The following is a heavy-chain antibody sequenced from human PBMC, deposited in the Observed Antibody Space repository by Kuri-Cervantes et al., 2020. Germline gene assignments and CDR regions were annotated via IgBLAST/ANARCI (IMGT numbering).Heavy chain of an antibody. D-gene: IGHD3-10*01. CDR3: TTDSGSLPLDY. V-gene: IGHV3-15*01. J-gene: IGHJ4*02. CDR1: GFSFSVAY. Sequence: GESLKISCAASGFSFSVAYMTWVRQAPGKSLEWVGHIKSQTDGGTTASAAPVRGRFTISRDDSKNMLYLQMNSLKTEDTAVYYCTTDSGSLPLDYWGQGTLVTVSS. CDR2: IKSQTDGGTT.